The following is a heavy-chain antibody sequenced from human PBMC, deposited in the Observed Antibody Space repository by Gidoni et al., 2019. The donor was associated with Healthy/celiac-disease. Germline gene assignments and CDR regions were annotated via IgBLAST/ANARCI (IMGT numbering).Heavy chain of an antibody. Sequence: QVQLVQSGAAVKKPGSSVKVSCKASGGTFSSYAISWVRQATGQGLEWMGGIIPIFGTANYAQKFQGRVTITADESTSTAYLELSSLRSEDTAVYACARDVPEAYQLFWFDPWGQGTLVTVSS. CDR1: GGTFSSYA. J-gene: IGHJ5*02. CDR2: IIPIFGTA. CDR3: ARDVPEAYQLFWFDP. D-gene: IGHD2-2*01. V-gene: IGHV1-69*01.